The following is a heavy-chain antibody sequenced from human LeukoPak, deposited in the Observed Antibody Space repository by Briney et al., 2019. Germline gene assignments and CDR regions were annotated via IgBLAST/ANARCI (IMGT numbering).Heavy chain of an antibody. CDR1: GYTFTGYY. Sequence: ASVKVSCKASGYTFTGYYMHWVRQAPGQGLEWMGWINPNSGGTNYAQKFQGRVTMTRDTSISTAYMELSRLRSDDTAVYYCARDAGVAVAGNFDYRGQGTLVTVSS. CDR2: INPNSGGT. CDR3: ARDAGVAVAGNFDY. D-gene: IGHD6-19*01. J-gene: IGHJ4*02. V-gene: IGHV1-2*02.